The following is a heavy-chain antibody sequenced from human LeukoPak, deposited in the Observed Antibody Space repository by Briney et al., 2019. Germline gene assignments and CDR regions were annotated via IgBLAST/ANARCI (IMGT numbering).Heavy chain of an antibody. CDR1: GGSISSHC. CDR3: ARDRTVTTGGALPHFDY. D-gene: IGHD4-11*01. Sequence: PSETLSLTCTVSGGSISSHCWSWIRQPAGKGLEWIGRIFSSGSTNYNPSLKSRVTMSVDTSKNQFSLKLSSVTAADTAVYYCARDRTVTTGGALPHFDYWGQGTLVTVSS. J-gene: IGHJ4*02. V-gene: IGHV4-4*07. CDR2: IFSSGST.